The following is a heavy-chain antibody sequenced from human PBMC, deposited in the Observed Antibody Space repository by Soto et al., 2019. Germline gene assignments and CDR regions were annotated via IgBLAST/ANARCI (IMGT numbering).Heavy chain of an antibody. V-gene: IGHV3-53*01. CDR2: IYSGGST. CDR3: ARGKDYGSGSYSGY. Sequence: GGSLRLSCAASGLTVSSNYMSWVRQAPGKGLEWVSVIYSGGSTDYADSVKGRFTISRDNSKNTLYLQMNSLRAEDTAVYYCARGKDYGSGSYSGYWGQGTLVTVSS. D-gene: IGHD3-10*01. J-gene: IGHJ4*02. CDR1: GLTVSSNY.